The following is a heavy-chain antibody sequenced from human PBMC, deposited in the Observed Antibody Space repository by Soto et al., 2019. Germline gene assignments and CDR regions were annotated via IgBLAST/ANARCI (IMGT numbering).Heavy chain of an antibody. Sequence: ASVKVSCKASGYTLTGYYMHWVRQAPGQGLEWMGWINPNSGGTNYAQKFQGWVTMTRDTSISTAYMELSRLRSDDTAVYYCAREQYDSSGYYNYWGQGTLVTVSS. J-gene: IGHJ4*02. CDR1: GYTLTGYY. V-gene: IGHV1-2*04. CDR3: AREQYDSSGYYNY. CDR2: INPNSGGT. D-gene: IGHD3-22*01.